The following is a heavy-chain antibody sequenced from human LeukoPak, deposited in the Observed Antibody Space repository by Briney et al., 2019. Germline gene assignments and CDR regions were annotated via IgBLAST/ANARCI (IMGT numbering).Heavy chain of an antibody. J-gene: IGHJ4*02. Sequence: ASVKVSCKASGYTFTSYAMNWVRQAPGQGLEWMGWINTNTGNPTYAQGFTGRFVFSLDTSVSTAYLQISSLKAEDTAVYYRARATVGATPREFDYWGQGTLVTVSS. D-gene: IGHD1-26*01. CDR3: ARATVGATPREFDY. CDR2: INTNTGNP. V-gene: IGHV7-4-1*02. CDR1: GYTFTSYA.